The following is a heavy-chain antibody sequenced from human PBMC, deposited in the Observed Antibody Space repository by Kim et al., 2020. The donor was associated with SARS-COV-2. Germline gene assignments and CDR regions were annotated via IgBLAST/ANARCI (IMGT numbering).Heavy chain of an antibody. CDR1: GFTVSNTY. CDR3: AREPSTYFYY. Sequence: GGSLRLSCVVSGFTVSNTYMSWVRQAPGKGLEWVSIIYGGGSTYYADSVKGRFTISRDDSKNTVYLQMNSLRAEDPAVYFCAREPSTYFYYWGQGTLVTVSS. J-gene: IGHJ4*02. CDR2: IYGGGST. V-gene: IGHV3-66*01.